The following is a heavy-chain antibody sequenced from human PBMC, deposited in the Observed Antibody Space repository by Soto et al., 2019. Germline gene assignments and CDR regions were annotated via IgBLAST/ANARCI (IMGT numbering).Heavy chain of an antibody. CDR3: ARVQNYYILTVSSHRIDV. CDR2: ISNYNGKT. V-gene: IGHV1-18*01. J-gene: IGHJ6*02. CDR1: GYTFTNYG. Sequence: LVQSGGEMKKPGASVKVSCEASGYTFTNYGITWVRQAPGQGLEWMGWISNYNGKTNYAQILQGRVTMTTDTSSNTPYIALTNLRSDGTAAYNCARVQNYYILTVSSHRIDVGGQGPTDSVS. D-gene: IGHD3-9*01.